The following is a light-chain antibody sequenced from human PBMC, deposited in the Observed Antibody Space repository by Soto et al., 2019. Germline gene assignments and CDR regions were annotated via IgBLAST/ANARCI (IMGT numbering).Light chain of an antibody. Sequence: DIQMTQSPSTLSASVGDRVTITCRASQSVGSWLAWYQQKPGRAPRLLIYDAPSLESGVPSRFSGSGYGTEFTLTISSLQPDDFATYYCQQYNTYSSLTFGGGTKV. V-gene: IGKV1-5*01. J-gene: IGKJ4*01. CDR2: DAP. CDR1: QSVGSW. CDR3: QQYNTYSSLT.